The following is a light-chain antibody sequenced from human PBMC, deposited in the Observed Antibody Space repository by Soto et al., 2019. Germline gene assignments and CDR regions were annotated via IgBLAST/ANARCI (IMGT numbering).Light chain of an antibody. CDR2: EVS. CDR1: SSDVGGYNY. J-gene: IGLJ1*01. V-gene: IGLV2-14*01. CDR3: SSYEGGGKYV. Sequence: QSVLTQPASVSGSPGQSITISCTGTSSDVGGYNYVSWSQQHPGKAPKLIIYEVSNRPSGVSNRFSGSKSGNTASLTISGLQAEDEADYYCSSYEGGGKYVFGTGTKLTVL.